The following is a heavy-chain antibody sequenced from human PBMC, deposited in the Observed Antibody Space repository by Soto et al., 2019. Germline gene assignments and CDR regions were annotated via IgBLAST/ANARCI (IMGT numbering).Heavy chain of an antibody. CDR2: ISYEGSNT. D-gene: IGHD1-1*01. Sequence: QVQLVESGGGVVQPGRSLRLSCVASGFTFGTYAIHWVRQAPGKGLQWVALISYEGSNTYYADSVKGRFTVSRDNSKNTLYLQMNSLRPEDTGVYYCARVTPGNNLYYFSGMDVW. CDR1: GFTFGTYA. CDR3: ARVTPGNNLYYFSGMDV. J-gene: IGHJ6*01. V-gene: IGHV3-30-3*01.